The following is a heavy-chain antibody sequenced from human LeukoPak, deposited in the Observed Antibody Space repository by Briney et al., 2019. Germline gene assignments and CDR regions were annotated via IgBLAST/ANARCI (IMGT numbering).Heavy chain of an antibody. J-gene: IGHJ3*02. D-gene: IGHD3-22*01. CDR1: DFSFITYA. CDR2: ISTSGSTK. CDR3: ARDRDPGYNDSSGYRRVNAFDI. V-gene: IGHV3-48*04. Sequence: GGSLRLSCAASDFSFITYAMSWVRQAPGKGLEWVSYISTSGSTKYYADSVKGRFTISRDNAKNSLYLQMNSLRAEDTAVYYCARDRDPGYNDSSGYRRVNAFDIWGQGTMVTVSS.